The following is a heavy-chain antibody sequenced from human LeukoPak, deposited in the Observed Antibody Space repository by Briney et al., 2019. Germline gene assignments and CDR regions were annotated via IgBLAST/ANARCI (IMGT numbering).Heavy chain of an antibody. CDR3: ARDRVRGVTQFDY. CDR2: INPSTGRT. D-gene: IGHD3-10*01. V-gene: IGHV1-46*01. J-gene: IGHJ4*02. Sequence: ASVKVSCKASGYTFTSYYMHWVRQAPGQGLEWMGMINPSTGRTSYAPNFQGRVTMTRGMSTSTLYMELSSLSSEDTAVFYCARDRVRGVTQFDYWGQGTLVTVSS. CDR1: GYTFTSYY.